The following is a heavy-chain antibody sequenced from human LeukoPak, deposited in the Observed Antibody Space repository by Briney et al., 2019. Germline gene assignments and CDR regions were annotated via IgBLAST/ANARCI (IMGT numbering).Heavy chain of an antibody. V-gene: IGHV4-34*01. CDR3: ASPYWDF. Sequence: SETLSLTCAVYGGSFSAYYWSWIRQPPGKGLEWIGSIYSSGSTYYNPSLKSRVTISVDTSKNQFSLRLSSVTAADTAVYYCASPYWDFWGQGTLVTVSS. D-gene: IGHD2-15*01. J-gene: IGHJ4*02. CDR2: IYSSGST. CDR1: GGSFSAYY.